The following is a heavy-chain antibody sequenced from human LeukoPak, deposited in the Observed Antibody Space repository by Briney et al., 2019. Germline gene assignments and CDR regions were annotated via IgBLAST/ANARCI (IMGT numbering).Heavy chain of an antibody. CDR2: ISSSSSTI. V-gene: IGHV3-48*02. CDR3: ARGRPDRSITIFGVVASPNWFDP. Sequence: PGGSLRLSCAASVVTFSSDSMNWVRQGPGKGLEWGSYISSSSSTIYYADSVKGRFTISRDNAKNSLYLQMIRLTDEDTAVYYCARGRPDRSITIFGVVASPNWFDPWGQGTLVTVSS. D-gene: IGHD3-3*01. CDR1: VVTFSSDS. J-gene: IGHJ5*02.